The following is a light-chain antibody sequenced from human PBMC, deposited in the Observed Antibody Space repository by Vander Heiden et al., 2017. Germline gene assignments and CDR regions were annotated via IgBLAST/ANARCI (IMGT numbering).Light chain of an antibody. J-gene: IGLJ2*01. Sequence: QSALTQPATVSGAPGQSITISCTGTISDVGGYNYVSWYQQHPGKAPKLMIYDVSNRPSGVSNRFSGSKSGNTASLTISGLQAEDEADYYCSSYTSSSTPQFGGGTKLTVL. CDR1: ISDVGGYNY. V-gene: IGLV2-14*01. CDR2: DVS. CDR3: SSYTSSSTPQ.